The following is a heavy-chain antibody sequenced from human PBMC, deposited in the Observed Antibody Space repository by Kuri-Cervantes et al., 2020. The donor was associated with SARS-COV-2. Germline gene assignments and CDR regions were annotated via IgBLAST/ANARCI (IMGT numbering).Heavy chain of an antibody. Sequence: GESLKISCAASGFTFDDYAMHWVRQAPGKGLEWVSLISWDGGSTYYADSVKGRFTISRDNSKNSLYLQMNGLRAENTALYYCAKDSNYYGSGSYLDYWGQGTLVTVSS. D-gene: IGHD3-10*01. J-gene: IGHJ4*02. CDR2: ISWDGGST. CDR1: GFTFDDYA. V-gene: IGHV3-43D*03. CDR3: AKDSNYYGSGSYLDY.